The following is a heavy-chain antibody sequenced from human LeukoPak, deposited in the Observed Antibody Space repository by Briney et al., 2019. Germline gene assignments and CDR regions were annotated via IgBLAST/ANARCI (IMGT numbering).Heavy chain of an antibody. CDR3: ARPREVGGKGDWFDP. D-gene: IGHD1-26*01. V-gene: IGHV1-46*01. CDR2: INPSGGST. J-gene: IGHJ5*02. Sequence: ASVKVSCKASVYTFTSYYMHWVRQAPGQGLEWMGIINPSGGSTSYAQKFQGRVTMTRDTSTSTVYMELNSLRSEDTAVYYCARPREVGGKGDWFDPWGQGTLVTVSS. CDR1: VYTFTSYY.